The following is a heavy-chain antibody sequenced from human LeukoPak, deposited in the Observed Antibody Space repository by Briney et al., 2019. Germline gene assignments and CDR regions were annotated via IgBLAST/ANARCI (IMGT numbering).Heavy chain of an antibody. J-gene: IGHJ5*02. Sequence: ASVKVSCKASGYTFTSYAMNWVRQAPGQGLEWMGWINTNTGNPTYAQGFTGRFVFSLDTSVSTAYLQISSLKAEDTAVYYCARGKQQLVPSWFDPWGQGTLVTVSS. V-gene: IGHV7-4-1*02. CDR1: GYTFTSYA. CDR2: INTNTGNP. CDR3: ARGKQQLVPSWFDP. D-gene: IGHD6-13*01.